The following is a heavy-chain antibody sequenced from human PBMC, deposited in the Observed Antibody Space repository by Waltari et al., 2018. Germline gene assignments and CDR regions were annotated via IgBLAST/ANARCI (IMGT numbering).Heavy chain of an antibody. CDR3: AREGEQLGRGAFDI. CDR1: GYTFTGYY. J-gene: IGHJ3*02. CDR2: INPNSGGT. Sequence: QVQLVQSGAEVKKPGASVKVSCKASGYTFTGYYMHWVRQAPGQGLEWMGRINPNSGGTNYAQKFQDRVTMTRDTSINTAYMELGRLKSDDTAVYYCAREGEQLGRGAFDIWGQGTMVTVSS. D-gene: IGHD3-16*01. V-gene: IGHV1-2*06.